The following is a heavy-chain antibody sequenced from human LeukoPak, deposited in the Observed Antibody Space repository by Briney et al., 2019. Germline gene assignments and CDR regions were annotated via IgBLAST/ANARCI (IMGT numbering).Heavy chain of an antibody. D-gene: IGHD3-10*01. V-gene: IGHV4-39*07. CDR3: ARGTYYYGSGSYYETDY. CDR1: GGSISSSSYY. Sequence: SETLSLTCTVSGGSISSSSYYWGWIRQSPGKGLEWIGEINHSGSINYNPSLKSRVTVSVDTSKNQFSLKLNSVTAADTAVYYCARGTYYYGSGSYYETDYWGQGTLVTVSS. CDR2: INHSGSI. J-gene: IGHJ4*02.